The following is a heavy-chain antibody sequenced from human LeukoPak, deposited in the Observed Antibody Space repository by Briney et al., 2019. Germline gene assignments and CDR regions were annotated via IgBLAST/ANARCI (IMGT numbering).Heavy chain of an antibody. CDR2: ISGSGGST. CDR3: AKDKYYYDSSGYLDY. D-gene: IGHD3-22*01. V-gene: IGHV3-23*01. J-gene: IGHJ4*02. CDR1: GFTFSSYA. Sequence: GGSLRLSCAASGFTFSSYAMSWVRQAPGKGLEWVSAISGSGGSTYYADSVKGRFTISRDNSKNTLYLQMNSLRAEDTAVYYCAKDKYYYDSSGYLDYWSQGTLVTVSS.